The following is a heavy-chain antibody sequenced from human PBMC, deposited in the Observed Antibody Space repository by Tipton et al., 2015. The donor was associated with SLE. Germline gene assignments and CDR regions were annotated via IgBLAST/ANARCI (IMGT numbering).Heavy chain of an antibody. J-gene: IGHJ6*03. CDR1: GYTFRSYH. CDR2: INPSDGRS. CDR3: VLVITNYYYYYMDV. D-gene: IGHD3-9*01. V-gene: IGHV1-46*01. Sequence: QSGPEVKRPGTSVKVSRKASGYTFRSYHFHWVRQAPGQGLESMGLINPSDGRSSYVEKFQGRVTLSRDTSTSTVYMEMRSLRSDDTAVYYCVLVITNYYYYYMDVWGKGTTVTVSS.